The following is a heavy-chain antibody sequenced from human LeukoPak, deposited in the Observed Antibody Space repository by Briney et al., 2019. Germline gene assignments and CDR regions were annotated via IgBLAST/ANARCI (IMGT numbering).Heavy chain of an antibody. CDR3: ARGRITIFGVVRTLRNWFDP. CDR2: IYTSGST. D-gene: IGHD3-3*01. CDR1: GGSISSGSYY. J-gene: IGHJ5*02. V-gene: IGHV4-61*02. Sequence: PSQTLSLTCTVSGGSISSGSYYWSWIRQPAGKGLEWIGRIYTSGSTNYNPSLKSRVTISVDTSKNQFSLKLNSVTAADTAVYYCARGRITIFGVVRTLRNWFDPWGQGTLVTVSS.